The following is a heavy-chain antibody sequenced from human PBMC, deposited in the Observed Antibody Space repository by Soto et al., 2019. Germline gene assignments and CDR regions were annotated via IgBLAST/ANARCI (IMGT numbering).Heavy chain of an antibody. Sequence: GGSLRLSCAASGFTFSDYYMSWIRQAPGKGLEWVSYISSSDDTIYYADSVKGRFTISRDNAKNSLSLQMNRLRAEDTAVYYCARDREWYYGMDVWGQGTTVTVSS. CDR1: GFTFSDYY. CDR3: ARDREWYYGMDV. D-gene: IGHD3-3*01. J-gene: IGHJ6*02. CDR2: ISSSDDTI. V-gene: IGHV3-11*01.